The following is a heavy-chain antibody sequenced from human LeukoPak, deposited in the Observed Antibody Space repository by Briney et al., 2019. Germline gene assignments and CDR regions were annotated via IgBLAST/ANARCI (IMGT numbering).Heavy chain of an antibody. CDR1: GGSISSISSNNYH. CDR2: IYYGGYT. CDR3: QSRFLEWLLDY. D-gene: IGHD3-3*01. Sequence: SETLSLTCIVSGGSISSISSNNYHWGWIRQPPGKGLEWIGSIYYGGYTYYNPSLKSRVTISVDTSKNQFSLKLSSVTAADTAIYYCQSRFLEWLLDYWGQGTLVTVSS. V-gene: IGHV4-39*01. J-gene: IGHJ4*02.